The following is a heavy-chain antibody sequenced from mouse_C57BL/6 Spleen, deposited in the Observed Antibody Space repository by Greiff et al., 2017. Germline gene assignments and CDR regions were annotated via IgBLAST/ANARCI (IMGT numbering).Heavy chain of an antibody. J-gene: IGHJ3*01. Sequence: VQLQQSGAELVRPGASVTLSCTASGYTFTDYEMHWVKQTPVHGLEWIGAIDPETGGTAYNQKFKGKAILTADKSSSTAYMELRSLTSEDAAVYYGTRYEGAPFAYWGPGTLVTVSA. CDR1: GYTFTDYE. CDR2: IDPETGGT. V-gene: IGHV1-15*01. D-gene: IGHD2-3*01. CDR3: TRYEGAPFAY.